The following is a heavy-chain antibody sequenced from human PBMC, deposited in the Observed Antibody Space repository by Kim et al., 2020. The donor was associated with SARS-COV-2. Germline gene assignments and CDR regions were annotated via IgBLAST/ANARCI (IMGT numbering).Heavy chain of an antibody. CDR1: GYTFTSYY. CDR2: INPSGGST. D-gene: IGHD5-12*01. CDR3: ARAVPRGYGLHYFDY. V-gene: IGHV1-46*01. J-gene: IGHJ4*02. Sequence: ASVKVSCKASGYTFTSYYMHWVRQAPGQGLEWMGIINPSGGSTSYAQKFQGRVTMTRDTSTSTVYMELSSLRSEDTAVYYCARAVPRGYGLHYFDYWGQGTLVTVSS.